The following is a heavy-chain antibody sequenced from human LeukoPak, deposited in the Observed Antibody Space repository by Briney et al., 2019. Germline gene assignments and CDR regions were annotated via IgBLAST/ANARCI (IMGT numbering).Heavy chain of an antibody. CDR3: AKGALVTTRSWFDP. CDR2: ISGGGGST. J-gene: IGHJ5*02. CDR1: GFTFKNYA. Sequence: GGSLTLSCTASGFTFKNYAMNWVRQAPGRGLEWISVISGGGGSTYYGDSGKGRFTISRDNSNNTLYLQMNSLRAEDTAVYYCAKGALVTTRSWFDPWGQGTLVTVSS. D-gene: IGHD4-17*01. V-gene: IGHV3-23*01.